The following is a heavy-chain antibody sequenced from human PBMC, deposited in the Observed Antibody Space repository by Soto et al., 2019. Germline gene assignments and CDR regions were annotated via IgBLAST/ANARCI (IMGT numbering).Heavy chain of an antibody. CDR1: GGTFSSYA. V-gene: IGHV1-69*06. D-gene: IGHD6-6*01. Sequence: SVKVSCKASGGTFSSYAISWVRQAPGQGLEWMGGIIPIFGTANYAQKFQGRVTITADKSTSTAYMELSSLRSEDTAVYYCARADPIEHSSSSSGVYYFDYWGQ. J-gene: IGHJ4*01. CDR2: IIPIFGTA. CDR3: ARADPIEHSSSSSGVYYFDY.